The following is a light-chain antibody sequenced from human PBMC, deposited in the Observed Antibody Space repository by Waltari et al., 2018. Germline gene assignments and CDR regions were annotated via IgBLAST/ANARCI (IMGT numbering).Light chain of an antibody. CDR3: QSADASGTYKL. CDR1: ALPRQF. V-gene: IGLV3-25*03. J-gene: IGLJ2*01. Sequence: SSELTQPPSVSVSPGQTARITCSGDALPRQFASWYQQKPGQAPVIVIYKDTGRPSEIPGRFSGSSSGTTGTLTISGVQAEDEADYYCQSADASGTYKLFGGGTKLTVL. CDR2: KDT.